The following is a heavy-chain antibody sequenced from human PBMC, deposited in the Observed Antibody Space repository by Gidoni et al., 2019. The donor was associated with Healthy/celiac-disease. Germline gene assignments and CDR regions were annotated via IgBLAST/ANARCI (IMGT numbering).Heavy chain of an antibody. D-gene: IGHD2-2*01. CDR3: AKGGHCSSTSCPLYYYYYYMDV. V-gene: IGHV3-23*01. Sequence: EVQLLESGGGLVQPGGSLRLPCAASAFSFSSYAMSWVRQAPGKGLGWVSAIRGSGGRRYYADSVKGRFTISRDNSKNTLDLQMNSLIAEDTAVYYCAKGGHCSSTSCPLYYYYYYMDVWGKGTTVTVSS. CDR1: AFSFSSYA. CDR2: IRGSGGRR. J-gene: IGHJ6*03.